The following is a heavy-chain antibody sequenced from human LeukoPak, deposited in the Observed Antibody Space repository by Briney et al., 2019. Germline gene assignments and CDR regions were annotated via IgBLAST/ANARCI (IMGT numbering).Heavy chain of an antibody. CDR1: GGSFSGYY. CDR2: INHSGGT. V-gene: IGHV4-34*01. Sequence: SETLSLTCAVYGGSFSGYYWSWIRQPPGKGLEWIGEINHSGGTNYNPSLKSRVTISVDTSKNQFSLKLSSVTAADTAVYYCARGPNYYDSSGHKLFDYWGQGTLVTVSS. D-gene: IGHD3-22*01. J-gene: IGHJ4*02. CDR3: ARGPNYYDSSGHKLFDY.